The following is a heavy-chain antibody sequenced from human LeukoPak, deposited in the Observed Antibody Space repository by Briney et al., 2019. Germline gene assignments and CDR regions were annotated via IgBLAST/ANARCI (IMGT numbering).Heavy chain of an antibody. CDR3: ARAFVVDQVGATSGIDY. Sequence: ASVKVSCKASGGTFSSYAISWVRQAPGQGLEWMGRIIPILGIANYAQKFQGRVTITADKSTSTAYMGLSSLRSEDTAVYYCARAFVVDQVGATSGIDYWGQGTLVTVSS. D-gene: IGHD1-26*01. CDR1: GGTFSSYA. V-gene: IGHV1-69*04. J-gene: IGHJ4*02. CDR2: IIPILGIA.